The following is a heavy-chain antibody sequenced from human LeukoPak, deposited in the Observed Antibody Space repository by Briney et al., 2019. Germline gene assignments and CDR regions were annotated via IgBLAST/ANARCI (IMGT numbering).Heavy chain of an antibody. D-gene: IGHD4-17*01. CDR1: GYTFTSYH. J-gene: IGHJ4*02. V-gene: IGHV1-8*03. Sequence: GASVKVSCKTSGYTFTSYHINWVRQATGQGLEWMGWMNPYSGDRGYAQNFQGRVPITSDASIGTAYMELSSLRSDDTAVYFCARTTSLTASGYDYWGQGTLVTVSS. CDR3: ARTTSLTASGYDY. CDR2: MNPYSGDR.